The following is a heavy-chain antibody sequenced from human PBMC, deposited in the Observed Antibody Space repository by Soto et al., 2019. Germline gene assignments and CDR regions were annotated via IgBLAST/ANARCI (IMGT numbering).Heavy chain of an antibody. Sequence: QVQLVQSGAEVKKPGSSVKVSCKASGGTFSSYAISWVRQAPGQGLEWMGGIIPIFGTANYAQKFQGRVTITADESTSTAYMERSSLRSEDTAVYYCARVTWGGLWNSSYLTDYWGQGTMVTVSS. CDR2: IIPIFGTA. J-gene: IGHJ4*02. CDR3: ARVTWGGLWNSSYLTDY. CDR1: GGTFSSYA. D-gene: IGHD6-13*01. V-gene: IGHV1-69*01.